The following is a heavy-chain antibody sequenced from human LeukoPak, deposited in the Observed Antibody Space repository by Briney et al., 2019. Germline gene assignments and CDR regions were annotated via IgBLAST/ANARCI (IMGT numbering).Heavy chain of an antibody. D-gene: IGHD2-2*01. Sequence: PGGSLRLSCAASGFTFSSYWMSWVRQAPGKGLEWVSAISGSGGSTYYADSVKGRFTISRDNSKNTLYLQMNSLRAEDTAVYYCAKAKERQYQLPGAWGQGTMVTVSS. CDR1: GFTFSSYW. CDR2: ISGSGGST. J-gene: IGHJ3*01. CDR3: AKAKERQYQLPGA. V-gene: IGHV3-23*01.